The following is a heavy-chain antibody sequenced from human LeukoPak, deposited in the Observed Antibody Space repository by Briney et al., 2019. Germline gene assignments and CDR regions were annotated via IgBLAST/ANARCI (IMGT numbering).Heavy chain of an antibody. J-gene: IGHJ4*02. Sequence: AASVKVSCKACGYTFTSYGISWLRQAPGQGLELMGWISAFNGNTNYAQKLQGRVTMTTDTPTSTAYMELRSLRSDDTAVYYCARGLRYYDFWSGHYSDYWGQGTLVTVSP. CDR2: ISAFNGNT. CDR1: GYTFTSYG. V-gene: IGHV1-18*01. CDR3: ARGLRYYDFWSGHYSDY. D-gene: IGHD3-3*01.